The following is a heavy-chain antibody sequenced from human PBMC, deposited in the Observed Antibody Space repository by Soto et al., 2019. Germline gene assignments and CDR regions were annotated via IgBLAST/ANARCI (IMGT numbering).Heavy chain of an antibody. CDR2: IYRSGNA. CDR3: AKGRGFYSDNYFDP. J-gene: IGHJ5*02. D-gene: IGHD3-22*01. V-gene: IGHV4-4*07. Sequence: WTWIRQPAGKGLEWIGHIYRSGNANYNPSLKSRVTMSLDTSKNQFSLSLKSVTAADTAIYYCAKGRGFYSDNYFDPWGQGTQVTVSS.